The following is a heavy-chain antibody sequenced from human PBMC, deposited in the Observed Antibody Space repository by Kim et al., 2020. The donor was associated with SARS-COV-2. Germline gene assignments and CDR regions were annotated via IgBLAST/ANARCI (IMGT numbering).Heavy chain of an antibody. J-gene: IGHJ4*02. D-gene: IGHD3-3*01. CDR2: T. Sequence: TDLADSLRGRFTTSRDNAGDSVFLQINNLRADDTAVYYCARAGFAGAFDYWGQGTLVTVSS. CDR3: ARAGFAGAFDY. V-gene: IGHV3-7*03.